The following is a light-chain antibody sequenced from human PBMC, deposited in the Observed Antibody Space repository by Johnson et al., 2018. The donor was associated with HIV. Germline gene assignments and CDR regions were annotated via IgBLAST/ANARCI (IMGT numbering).Light chain of an antibody. V-gene: IGLV1-51*01. Sequence: QAVLIQPPSVSAAPGQKVTISCSGSSSNIGNNYVSWYQQLPGTAPKLLIYDNNKRPSGIPDRFSGSKSGTSTTLGIIGLQTGDEADYYCGTWDGSLSAGVFGTGTKVTVL. J-gene: IGLJ1*01. CDR3: GTWDGSLSAGV. CDR1: SSNIGNNY. CDR2: DNN.